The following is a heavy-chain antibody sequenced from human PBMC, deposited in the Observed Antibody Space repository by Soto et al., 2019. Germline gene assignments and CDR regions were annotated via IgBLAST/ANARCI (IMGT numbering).Heavy chain of an antibody. CDR1: VGSISSSSYY. V-gene: IGHV4-39*01. D-gene: IGHD6-13*01. CDR3: ARRRVYDYYSMDV. J-gene: IGHJ6*02. CDR2: IDYSGST. Sequence: ETLSLTCTVSVGSISSSSYYWGWIRQPPGKGLEWIGSIDYSGSTYYNPSLKSRVTISVDTSKNQFSLKVSSVTAADTAVYYCARRRVYDYYSMDVWGQGTTVTVSS.